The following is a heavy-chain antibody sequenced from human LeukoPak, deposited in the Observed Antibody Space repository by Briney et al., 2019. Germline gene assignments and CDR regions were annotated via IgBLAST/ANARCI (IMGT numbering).Heavy chain of an antibody. D-gene: IGHD3-3*01. CDR3: AKAPDFWSGYPDY. V-gene: IGHV3-30*18. J-gene: IGHJ4*02. Sequence: GGSLRLSCAASGFTFSSYGMHWVRQAPGKGLEWVAVISYDGSNKYYADSVKGRFTISRDSSKNTLYLQMNSLRAEDTAVYYCAKAPDFWSGYPDYWGQGTLVTVSS. CDR2: ISYDGSNK. CDR1: GFTFSSYG.